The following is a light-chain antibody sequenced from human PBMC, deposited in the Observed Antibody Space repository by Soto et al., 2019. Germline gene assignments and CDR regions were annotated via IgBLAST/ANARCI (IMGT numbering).Light chain of an antibody. CDR2: DAS. V-gene: IGKV1-8*01. CDR3: QQFYNYPRT. Sequence: AIRMTQSPSSFSASRGDGVAGACLATQDIGTYLAWYQQIPGKAPKLLIYDASTLQTGVPSRFSGSGSGTDFTLTISYLQSEDFGTYYCQQFYNYPRTFGQGTKVDIK. CDR1: QDIGTY. J-gene: IGKJ1*01.